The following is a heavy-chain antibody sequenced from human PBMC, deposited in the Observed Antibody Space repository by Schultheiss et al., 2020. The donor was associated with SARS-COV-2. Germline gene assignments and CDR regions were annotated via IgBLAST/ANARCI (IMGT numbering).Heavy chain of an antibody. CDR2: INHSGST. J-gene: IGHJ4*02. Sequence: SETLSLTCAVYGGSFSGYYWSWIRQPPGKGLEWIGEINHSGSTNYNPSLKSRVTISVDTSKNQFSLKLSSVTAADTAVYYCAGGSLVASLDYWGQGTPVTVSS. D-gene: IGHD5-12*01. CDR3: AGGSLVASLDY. CDR1: GGSFSGYY. V-gene: IGHV4-34*01.